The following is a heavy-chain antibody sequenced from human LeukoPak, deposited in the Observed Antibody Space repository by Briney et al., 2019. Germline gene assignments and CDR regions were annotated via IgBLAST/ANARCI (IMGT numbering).Heavy chain of an antibody. CDR3: ASVGAGNWFDP. Sequence: SETLSLTCAVSGGSISSYYWSWIRQPPGKGLEWIGYIYYSGSTNYNPSLKSRVTISVDTSKNQFSLKLSSVTAADTAVYYCASVGAGNWFDPWGQGTLVTVSS. J-gene: IGHJ5*02. CDR1: GGSISSYY. D-gene: IGHD1-26*01. V-gene: IGHV4-59*01. CDR2: IYYSGST.